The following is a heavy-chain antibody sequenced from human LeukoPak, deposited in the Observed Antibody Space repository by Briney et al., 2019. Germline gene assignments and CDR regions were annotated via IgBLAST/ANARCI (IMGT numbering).Heavy chain of an antibody. V-gene: IGHV1-2*02. CDR2: INPNSGGT. D-gene: IGHD2-2*01. CDR3: ARSGVVPAAIGDY. CDR1: GYTFAGYY. Sequence: ASVKVSCKASGYTFAGYYMHWVRQAPGQGLEWMGWINPNSGGTNFAQKFQGRVTMTRDTSISTAYMELSRLRSDDTAVYYCARSGVVPAAIGDYWGQGTLVTVSS. J-gene: IGHJ4*02.